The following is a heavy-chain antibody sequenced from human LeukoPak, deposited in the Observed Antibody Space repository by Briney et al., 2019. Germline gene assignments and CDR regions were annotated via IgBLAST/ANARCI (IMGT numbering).Heavy chain of an antibody. D-gene: IGHD6-19*01. Sequence: RPGGSLRLSCAASGFTFDDYGMSWVRQAPGKGLEWVSGINWNGGSTGYADSVKGRFTISRDNAKNSLYLQMNSLRAEDTALYYCARWRIAVAGTWNLAVAVPNYMDVWGKGTTVTVSS. CDR3: ARWRIAVAGTWNLAVAVPNYMDV. V-gene: IGHV3-20*04. CDR2: INWNGGST. J-gene: IGHJ6*03. CDR1: GFTFDDYG.